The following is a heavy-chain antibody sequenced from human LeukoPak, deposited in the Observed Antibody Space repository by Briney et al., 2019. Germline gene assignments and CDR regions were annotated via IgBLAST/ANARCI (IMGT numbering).Heavy chain of an antibody. CDR1: GYTFTELS. CDR3: ATGPMVRGVIINDY. Sequence: ASVKVSCKVSGYTFTELSMHWLRQAPGKGLEWMGGFDPEDGETIYAQKFQGRVTMTEDTSTDTAYMELSSLRSEDTAVYYCATGPMVRGVIINDYWGQGTLVTVSS. CDR2: FDPEDGET. J-gene: IGHJ4*02. V-gene: IGHV1-24*01. D-gene: IGHD3-10*01.